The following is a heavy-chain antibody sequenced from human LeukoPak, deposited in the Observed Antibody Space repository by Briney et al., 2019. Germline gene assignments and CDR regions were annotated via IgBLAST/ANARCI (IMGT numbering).Heavy chain of an antibody. Sequence: SVKVSCKASGGTFSSYAISWVRQAPGQGLEWMGGIVPIFGTANYAQKFQGRVTITADESTSTAYMELSSLRSEDTAVYYCARDPSYGGSPWVWYFDLWGRGTLVTVSS. V-gene: IGHV1-69*13. CDR1: GGTFSSYA. CDR2: IVPIFGTA. J-gene: IGHJ2*01. CDR3: ARDPSYGGSPWVWYFDL. D-gene: IGHD1-26*01.